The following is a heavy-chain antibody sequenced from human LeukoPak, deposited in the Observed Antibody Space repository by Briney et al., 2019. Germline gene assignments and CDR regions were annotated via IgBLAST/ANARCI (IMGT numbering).Heavy chain of an antibody. D-gene: IGHD2-2*01. J-gene: IGHJ4*02. CDR1: GGTFSSYA. CDR2: IIPIFGTA. Sequence: GASVKVSCKASGGTFSSYAIGWVRQAPGQGLEWMGGIIPIFGTANYAQKFQGRVTITADESTSTAYMELSSLRSEDTAVYYCAREYKRYQLLSYYFDYWGQGTLVTVSS. V-gene: IGHV1-69*13. CDR3: AREYKRYQLLSYYFDY.